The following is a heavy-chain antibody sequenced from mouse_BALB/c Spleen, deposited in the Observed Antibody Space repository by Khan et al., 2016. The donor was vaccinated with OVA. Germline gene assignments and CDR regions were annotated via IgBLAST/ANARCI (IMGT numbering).Heavy chain of an antibody. Sequence: EVELVVHGGGLVQPGGSLKLSCASSGFTFSSYGLSLVRHTPDKMLELVATINSNGGSTYYPDSVKGRFTISRDNAKNTLYLQMNGLKSEDTAMNYCARMARTINWGQGTTLTVSS. CDR1: GFTFSSYG. V-gene: IGHV5-6-3*01. CDR3: ARMARTIN. CDR2: INSNGGST. J-gene: IGHJ2*01.